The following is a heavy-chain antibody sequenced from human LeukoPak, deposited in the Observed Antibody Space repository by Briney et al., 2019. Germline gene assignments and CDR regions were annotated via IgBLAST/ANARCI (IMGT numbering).Heavy chain of an antibody. V-gene: IGHV2-5*02. D-gene: IGHD3-10*01. CDR2: IYWDDDK. CDR3: AHTKSLWFGEFWDY. Sequence: ESGPTLVKPTQTLTLTCTFSGFSLSTSGVGVGWIRQPPGKALEWLALIYWDDDKRYSPSLKSRLTITKDTSKNQVVLTMTNTDPVDTATYYCAHTKSLWFGEFWDYWGQGTLVTVSS. J-gene: IGHJ4*02. CDR1: GFSLSTSGVG.